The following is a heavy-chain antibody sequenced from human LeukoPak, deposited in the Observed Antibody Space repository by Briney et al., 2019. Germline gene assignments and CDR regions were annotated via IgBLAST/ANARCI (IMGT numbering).Heavy chain of an antibody. D-gene: IGHD3-10*02. CDR3: ARGVLGYRITTNYGMDV. CDR1: GGTFSSYA. V-gene: IGHV1-69*10. J-gene: IGHJ6*02. Sequence: SVKVSCKASGGTFSSYAISWVRQAPGQGLEWMGGIIPILGIANNAQKFPGRVTITAAKYTSTAYMELSSLRSEDTAVYYCARGVLGYRITTNYGMDVWGQGTTVTVSS. CDR2: IIPILGIA.